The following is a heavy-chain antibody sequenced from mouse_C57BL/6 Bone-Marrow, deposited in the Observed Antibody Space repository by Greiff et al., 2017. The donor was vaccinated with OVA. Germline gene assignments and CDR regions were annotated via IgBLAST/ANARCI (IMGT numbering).Heavy chain of an antibody. CDR3: ARDGGLLRSYAMDY. V-gene: IGHV3-5*01. CDR2: IYYSGTI. J-gene: IGHJ4*01. D-gene: IGHD2-3*01. CDR1: GISITTGNYR. Sequence: EVMLVESGPGLVKPSQTVFLTCTVTGISITTGNYRWSWIRQFPGNKLEWIGYIYYSGTITYNPSLTSRTTITRDTPKNQFFLEMNSLTAEDTATYYCARDGGLLRSYAMDYWGQGTSVTVSS.